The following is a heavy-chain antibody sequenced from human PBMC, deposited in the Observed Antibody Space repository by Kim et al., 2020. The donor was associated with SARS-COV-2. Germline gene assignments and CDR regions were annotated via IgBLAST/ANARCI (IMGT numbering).Heavy chain of an antibody. CDR2: ISTSGTTI. Sequence: GGSLRLSCGISGFTFSSLTMNWVRQAPGKGLEWLAYISTSGTTIFYADSAKGRFTVSRDNAKNSLYLHMNTLRDDDTAMYYCASHLKSDWFNYWGQGTLVTVSS. V-gene: IGHV3-48*02. J-gene: IGHJ4*02. D-gene: IGHD3-9*01. CDR3: ASHLKSDWFNY. CDR1: GFTFSSLT.